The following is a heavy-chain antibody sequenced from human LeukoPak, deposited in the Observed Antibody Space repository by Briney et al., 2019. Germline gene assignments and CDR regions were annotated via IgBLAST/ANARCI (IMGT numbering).Heavy chain of an antibody. CDR3: ARAPTIAARSPNWFDP. CDR2: IYYSGST. Sequence: PSETLSLTCTVSGGSISSYYWSWIRQPPGKGLEWIEYIYYSGSTNYNPSLKSRVTISVDTSKNQFSLKLSSVTAADTAVYYCARAPTIAARSPNWFDPWGQGTLVTVSS. CDR1: GGSISSYY. D-gene: IGHD6-6*01. J-gene: IGHJ5*02. V-gene: IGHV4-59*01.